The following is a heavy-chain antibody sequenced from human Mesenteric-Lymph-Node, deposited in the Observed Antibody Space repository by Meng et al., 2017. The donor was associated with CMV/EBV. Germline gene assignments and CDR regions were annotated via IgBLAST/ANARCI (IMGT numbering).Heavy chain of an antibody. V-gene: IGHV3-13*01. CDR2: IDINGAT. D-gene: IGHD1-26*01. J-gene: IGHJ3*02. CDR3: ARNPNSGSYRDAFDI. Sequence: GESLKISCAASGFTFSRNDMHWVRQPIGKGLEWVSGIDINGATYYPGSVKGRFTISRDNSKNTLYLQMNSLRAEDTAVYYCARNPNSGSYRDAFDIWGQGTMVTVSS. CDR1: GFTFSRND.